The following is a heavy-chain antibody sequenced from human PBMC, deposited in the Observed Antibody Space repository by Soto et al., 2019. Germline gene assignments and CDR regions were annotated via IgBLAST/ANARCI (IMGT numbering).Heavy chain of an antibody. D-gene: IGHD1-7*01. CDR3: AREGAGTTPGWLDP. Sequence: QVQLQESGPGLVKPSQTLSLTCTVSGASITSVGYSWTWIRQHPGKGLEWIGYVYHSGTTYYNPSLKSRATISVDTSKNKFYLRLTSVTAADTAIYYWAREGAGTTPGWLDPWGQGTLVTVSS. J-gene: IGHJ5*02. CDR2: VYHSGTT. V-gene: IGHV4-31*03. CDR1: GASITSVGYS.